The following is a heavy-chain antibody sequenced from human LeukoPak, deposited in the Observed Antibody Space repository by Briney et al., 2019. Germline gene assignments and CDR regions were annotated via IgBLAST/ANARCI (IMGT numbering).Heavy chain of an antibody. J-gene: IGHJ4*02. V-gene: IGHV4-39*01. D-gene: IGHD3-9*01. Sequence: PSETLSLTCTVSNGSIRSSSYYWGWIRQPPVKGLEWIGSIYYSGSTYYNPSLKSRVTISVDTSKNQFSLKLSSVTAADTAVYYYPKRQYDILTGYIYFDYWGQGTLVTVSS. CDR2: IYYSGST. CDR3: PKRQYDILTGYIYFDY. CDR1: NGSIRSSSYY.